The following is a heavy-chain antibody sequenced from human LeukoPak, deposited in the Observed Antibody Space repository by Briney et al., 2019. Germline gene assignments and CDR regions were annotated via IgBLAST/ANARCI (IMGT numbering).Heavy chain of an antibody. Sequence: GRSLRLSCAASGFTFSTYGMHWVRQAPGKRLEWVAVTWYDGSYKYYGDSVKGRFTISRDNSKNTLYLQMASLRVEDTAVYYCARQFDGSHPNAFDIWGQGTMVTVSS. D-gene: IGHD1-26*01. CDR1: GFTFSTYG. CDR3: ARQFDGSHPNAFDI. V-gene: IGHV3-33*01. CDR2: TWYDGSYK. J-gene: IGHJ3*02.